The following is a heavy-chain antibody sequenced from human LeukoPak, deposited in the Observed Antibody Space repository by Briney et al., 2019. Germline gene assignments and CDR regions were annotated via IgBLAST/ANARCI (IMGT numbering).Heavy chain of an antibody. Sequence: PSETLSLTCTVSGGSISSSSYYWGWIRQPPGKGLEWIGSIYYSGSTYYNPSLKSRVTISVDTSKNQFSLKLSSVTAADTAVYYCARVYGVVRGLSHWFDPWGQGTLVTVSS. D-gene: IGHD3-10*01. J-gene: IGHJ5*02. V-gene: IGHV4-39*07. CDR2: IYYSGST. CDR3: ARVYGVVRGLSHWFDP. CDR1: GGSISSSSYY.